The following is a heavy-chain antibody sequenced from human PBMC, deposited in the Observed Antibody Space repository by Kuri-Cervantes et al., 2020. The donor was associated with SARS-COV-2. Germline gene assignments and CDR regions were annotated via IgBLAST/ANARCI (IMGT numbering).Heavy chain of an antibody. D-gene: IGHD3-10*01. CDR2: IYYSGST. V-gene: IGHV4-34*01. J-gene: IGHJ4*02. CDR1: GGSFSGYY. CDR3: ARHSGELFYYFDY. Sequence: SETLSLTCAVYGGSFSGYYWSWIRQPPGKGLEWIGSIYYSGSTYYNPSLKSRVTISVDTSKNQFPLKLSSLTAADTAVYYRARHSGELFYYFDYWGQGTLATVSS.